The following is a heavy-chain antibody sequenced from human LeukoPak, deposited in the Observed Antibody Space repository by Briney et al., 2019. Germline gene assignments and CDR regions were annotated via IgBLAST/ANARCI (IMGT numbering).Heavy chain of an antibody. CDR1: GFTVSSNY. CDR3: ARDRRDGYNVLDY. Sequence: PGGSLRLSCAASGFTVSSNYMSWVRQAPGKGLEWVSVIYSGGSTYYADSVKGRFTISRDNSKNTLYLQINSLRAEDAAMYYCARDRRDGYNVLDYWGQGTLVTVSS. J-gene: IGHJ4*02. V-gene: IGHV3-53*01. CDR2: IYSGGST. D-gene: IGHD5-24*01.